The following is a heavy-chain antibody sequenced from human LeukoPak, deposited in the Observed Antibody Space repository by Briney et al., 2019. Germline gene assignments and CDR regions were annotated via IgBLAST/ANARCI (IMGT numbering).Heavy chain of an antibody. CDR3: GKSGSRDWDHFEY. CDR2: ISGDGGDT. D-gene: IGHD6-19*01. V-gene: IGHV3-23*01. CDR1: GFTFSSYT. Sequence: PGGSLRLSCAASGFTFSSYTMNWVRQAPGKGLEWVSTISGDGGDTHYADSVRGRFTSSRANSKNTLFMQMNSLRAEDTAVYYCGKSGSRDWDHFEYWGQGTLVTASS. J-gene: IGHJ4*02.